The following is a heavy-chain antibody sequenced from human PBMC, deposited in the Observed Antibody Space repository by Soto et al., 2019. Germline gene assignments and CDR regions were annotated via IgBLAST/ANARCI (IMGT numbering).Heavy chain of an antibody. CDR1: GGTFSRHA. D-gene: IGHD6-13*01. J-gene: IGHJ5*02. Sequence: ASVKVSCKTSGGTFSRHAINWVRQAPGQGLEWMGGIIPLFETTNYAQKFKGRVTISADESTSTAYMELSSLTSEDAAVYYCARAAIHGSSWYFWFDPWGQGTLVTVSS. CDR2: IIPLFETT. V-gene: IGHV1-69*13. CDR3: ARAAIHGSSWYFWFDP.